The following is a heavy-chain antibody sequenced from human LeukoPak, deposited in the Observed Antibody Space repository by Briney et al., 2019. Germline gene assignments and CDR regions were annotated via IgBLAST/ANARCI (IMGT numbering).Heavy chain of an antibody. D-gene: IGHD6-25*01. CDR1: GGSITTTTYY. J-gene: IGHJ6*03. CDR3: AKDFSSASYTYYYYCMDV. CDR2: IYYSGNT. V-gene: IGHV4-39*07. Sequence: PSETLSLTCTVSGGSITTTTYYWGWIRQPPGKGLEWIGSIYYSGNTYYNPSLKSRVTISLDTSKNQFSLKVSSVTAADTAIYYCAKDFSSASYTYYYYCMDVWGKGTTVTVSS.